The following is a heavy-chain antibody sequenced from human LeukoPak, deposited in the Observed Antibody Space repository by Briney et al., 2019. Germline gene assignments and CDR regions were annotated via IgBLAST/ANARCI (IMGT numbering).Heavy chain of an antibody. CDR2: IYYSGST. D-gene: IGHD3-22*01. CDR3: ATTYYYDSSGYSTPYYFDY. CDR1: GGSISSSSYY. Sequence: SETLSLTCTVSGGSISSSSYYWGWIRQSPGKGLEWIGSIYYSGSTYYNPSLRSRVTISVDTSKNQFSLKLSSVTAADTAVYYCATTYYYDSSGYSTPYYFDYWGQGTLVTVS. V-gene: IGHV4-39*07. J-gene: IGHJ4*02.